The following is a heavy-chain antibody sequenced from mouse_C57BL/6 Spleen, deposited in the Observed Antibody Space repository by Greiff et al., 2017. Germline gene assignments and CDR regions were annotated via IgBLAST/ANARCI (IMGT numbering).Heavy chain of an antibody. CDR1: GYTFTDYE. CDR2: IDPETGGT. J-gene: IGHJ1*03. V-gene: IGHV1-15*01. CDR3: TSYYYGSSYGYFDV. D-gene: IGHD1-1*01. Sequence: LVESGAELVRPGASVTLSCKASGYTFTDYEMHWVKQTPVHGLEWIGAIDPETGGTAYNQKFKGKAILTADKSSSTAYMELRSLTSEDSAVYYCTSYYYGSSYGYFDVWGTGTTVTVSS.